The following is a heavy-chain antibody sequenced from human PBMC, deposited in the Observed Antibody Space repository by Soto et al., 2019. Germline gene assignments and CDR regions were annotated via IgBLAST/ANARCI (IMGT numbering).Heavy chain of an antibody. J-gene: IGHJ4*02. CDR1: GYTFTSLD. V-gene: IGHV1-8*01. CDR3: ARGVNAGVDY. D-gene: IGHD1-26*01. CDR2: MQPNSGNT. Sequence: ASVKVSCKASGYTFTSLDINWVRQATGQGLEWMGWMQPNSGNTGYAQKFQGRVTMTRDTSISTAYMELSSLRSDDTAVYYCARGVNAGVDYWGQGTLVTSP.